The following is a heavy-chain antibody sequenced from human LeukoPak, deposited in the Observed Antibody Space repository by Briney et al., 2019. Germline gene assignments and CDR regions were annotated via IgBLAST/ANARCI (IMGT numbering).Heavy chain of an antibody. CDR1: GYTFTTYF. J-gene: IGHJ3*02. V-gene: IGHV1-46*01. CDR3: ATDGGSYSYDAFDI. D-gene: IGHD1-26*01. CDR2: VSPSGGGT. Sequence: GASVKVSCKASGYTFTTYFMHWVRQAPGQGLEWMGIVSPSGGGTSYAQKFQGRVTMTRDTSTNTVYMELSSLRSEDTAVYYCATDGGSYSYDAFDIWGQGTMVTVSS.